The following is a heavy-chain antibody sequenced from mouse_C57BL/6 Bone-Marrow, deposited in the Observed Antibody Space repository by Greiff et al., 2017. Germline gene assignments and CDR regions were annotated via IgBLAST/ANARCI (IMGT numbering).Heavy chain of an antibody. CDR2: IWWDDDK. D-gene: IGHD1-1*01. J-gene: IGHJ4*01. Sequence: QVTLKVSGPGILQPSQTLSLTCSFSGFSLSTFGMGVGWIRQPSGKGLVWLVHIWWDDDKYYKPALKSRLTISEDTSKNQVFLKIAHVNTADTATYYCARIAGGSRYYAIDYWGQGTSVTVSS. CDR1: GFSLSTFGMG. CDR3: ARIAGGSRYYAIDY. V-gene: IGHV8-8*01.